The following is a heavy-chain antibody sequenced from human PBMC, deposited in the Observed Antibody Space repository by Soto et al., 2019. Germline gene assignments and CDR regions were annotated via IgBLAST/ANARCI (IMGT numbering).Heavy chain of an antibody. CDR1: GYTLTELS. J-gene: IGHJ5*02. D-gene: IGHD3-22*01. CDR2: FGPEDGET. V-gene: IGHV1-24*01. Sequence: PSVKVSCKASGYTLTELSMHWVRQAPGKGLEWMGGFGPEDGETIYAQKFQGRVTMTEDTSTDTAYMELSSLRSEDTAVYYCATSYYYDSSGYYSNWFDPWGQGTLVTVSS. CDR3: ATSYYYDSSGYYSNWFDP.